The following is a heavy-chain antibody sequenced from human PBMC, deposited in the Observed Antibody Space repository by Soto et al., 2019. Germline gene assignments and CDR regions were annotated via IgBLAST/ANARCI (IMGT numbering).Heavy chain of an antibody. Sequence: GSLRLSCVASGFIFSDYAMTWVRQAPGKGLEWVATISASGGNIEYTDSLKGRFTISRDNSKNTLYLQLNGLTADDTAVHYCAKVAGGLGYFDLWGRGTLVTVSS. V-gene: IGHV3-23*01. D-gene: IGHD3-16*01. J-gene: IGHJ2*01. CDR1: GFIFSDYA. CDR2: ISASGGNI. CDR3: AKVAGGLGYFDL.